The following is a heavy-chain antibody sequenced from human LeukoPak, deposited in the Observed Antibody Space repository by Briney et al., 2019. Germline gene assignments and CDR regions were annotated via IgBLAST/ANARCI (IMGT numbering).Heavy chain of an antibody. V-gene: IGHV3-66*01. D-gene: IGHD3-22*01. Sequence: GGSLRLSCAASGFTFSDYYMSWVRRAPGKGLEWVSVIYSGGSTYYADSVKGRFTISRDNSKNTLYLQMNSLRAEDTAVYYCARDGLYDSSGYYIDYWGQGTLVTVSS. CDR1: GFTFSDYY. J-gene: IGHJ4*02. CDR3: ARDGLYDSSGYYIDY. CDR2: IYSGGST.